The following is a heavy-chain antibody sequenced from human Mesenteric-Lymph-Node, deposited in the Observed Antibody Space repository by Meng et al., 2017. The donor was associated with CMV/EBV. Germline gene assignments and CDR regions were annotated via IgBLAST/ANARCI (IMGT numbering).Heavy chain of an antibody. V-gene: IGHV1-8*03. J-gene: IGHJ6*02. Sequence: ASVKVSCKASGYTFSTYDINLVRQASGQGLEWMGWMNPDSGNRGYAQKFQGRVTFTGDTSTAYMEVSSLRSEDTAVYYCATFEYSGSSSAYYYGLDVWGQGTSVTVSS. D-gene: IGHD5-12*01. CDR2: MNPDSGNR. CDR3: ATFEYSGSSSAYYYGLDV. CDR1: GYTFSTYD.